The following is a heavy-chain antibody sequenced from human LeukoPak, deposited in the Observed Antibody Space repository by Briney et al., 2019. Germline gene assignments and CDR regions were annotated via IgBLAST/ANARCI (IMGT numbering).Heavy chain of an antibody. V-gene: IGHV1-8*01. J-gene: IGHJ6*02. CDR1: GYTFTNYD. D-gene: IGHD6-13*01. CDR3: ARGPVSTHGMDV. Sequence: ASVKVSCKASGYTFTNYDINWVRQATGQGLEWMGWRNPNSGRSGFAQKFQGRLTMTADTSISTAYMELSSLTSDDTAVYYCARGPVSTHGMDVWGQGTTVTVSS. CDR2: RNPNSGRS.